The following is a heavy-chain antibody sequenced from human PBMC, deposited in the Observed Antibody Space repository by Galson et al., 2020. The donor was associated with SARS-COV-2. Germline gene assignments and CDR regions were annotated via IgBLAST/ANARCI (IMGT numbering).Heavy chain of an antibody. CDR3: ATVPVLRFLEWLLVY. D-gene: IGHD3-3*01. V-gene: IGHV1-24*01. J-gene: IGHJ4*02. CDR1: GYTLTELS. Sequence: ASVKVSSKVSGYTLTELSMHWVRQAPGKGLEWMGGFDPEDGETIYAQKFQGRVTMTEDTSTDTAYMELSSLRSEDTAVYYCATVPVLRFLEWLLVYWGQGTLVTVSS. CDR2: FDPEDGET.